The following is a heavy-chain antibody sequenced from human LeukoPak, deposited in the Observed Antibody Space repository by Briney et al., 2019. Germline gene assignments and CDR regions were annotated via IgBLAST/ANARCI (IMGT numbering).Heavy chain of an antibody. CDR1: GFTLSSYE. CDR2: VNWSGSII. D-gene: IGHD2-15*01. V-gene: IGHV3-48*03. Sequence: PGGSLRLSCAASGFTLSSYEMIWVGQAPGKGLKGLSYVNWSGSIIFYADSVKGRFTISRDNAKNSLYLQMHSLRAEDTAVYYGVRRYCHSSSCPLDSWGQGTLVTVS. J-gene: IGHJ4*02. CDR3: VRRYCHSSSCPLDS.